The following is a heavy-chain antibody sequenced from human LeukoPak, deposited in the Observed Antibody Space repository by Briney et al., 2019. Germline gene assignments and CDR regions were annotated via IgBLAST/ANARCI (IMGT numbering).Heavy chain of an antibody. Sequence: GGSLRLSCAASGFTFSSYAMHWVRQAPGKGLEWVAVISYDGSNKYYADSVKGRFTISRDNSKNTPYLQMNSLRAEDTAVYYCSSPYNGIPTIGAVYWGQGTLVTVSS. CDR2: ISYDGSNK. D-gene: IGHD1-14*01. CDR3: SSPYNGIPTIGAVY. V-gene: IGHV3-30-3*01. J-gene: IGHJ4*02. CDR1: GFTFSSYA.